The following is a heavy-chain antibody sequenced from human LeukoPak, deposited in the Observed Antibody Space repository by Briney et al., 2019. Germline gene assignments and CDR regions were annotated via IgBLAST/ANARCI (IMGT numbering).Heavy chain of an antibody. CDR3: ARDLRHHSGIAVSPFDY. V-gene: IGHV1-46*01. Sequence: GASVKLSCKASGYSFTRCYLHWVRQAPGQGLEWMGIINPSDDTTTHAQKFQGRVTMTSDTSTSTVYMELSSLRSEDTAAYYCARDLRHHSGIAVSPFDYWGQGTLVTVSS. CDR2: INPSDDTT. J-gene: IGHJ4*02. D-gene: IGHD6-19*01. CDR1: GYSFTRCY.